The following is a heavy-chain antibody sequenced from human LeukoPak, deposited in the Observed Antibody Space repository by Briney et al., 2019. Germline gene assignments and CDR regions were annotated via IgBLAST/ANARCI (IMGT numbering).Heavy chain of an antibody. D-gene: IGHD3-3*01. CDR3: AKEGNFWSGYFDY. V-gene: IGHV3-23*01. Sequence: GGSLRLSCAASGITVSRNYMSWVRQAPGKGLEWVSAFSGSGGSTYSADSVKGRFTISRDNSKNTLYLQMNSLRAEDTAVYYCAKEGNFWSGYFDYWGQGTLVTVSS. CDR2: FSGSGGST. J-gene: IGHJ4*02. CDR1: GITVSRNY.